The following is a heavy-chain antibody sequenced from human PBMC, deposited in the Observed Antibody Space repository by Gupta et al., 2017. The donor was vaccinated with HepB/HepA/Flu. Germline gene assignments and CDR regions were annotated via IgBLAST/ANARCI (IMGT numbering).Heavy chain of an antibody. D-gene: IGHD3-22*01. Sequence: EVQLVESGGGLVQPGGSLRLACAASGFTFSSYWMHWVRQAPGKGMVWVSRINSDGSSTSYADSVKGRFTISRDNAKNTLYLQMNSLRAEDTAVYYCARAFDSSGYSPFGYWGQGTLVTVSS. CDR2: INSDGSST. CDR3: ARAFDSSGYSPFGY. V-gene: IGHV3-74*01. CDR1: GFTFSSYW. J-gene: IGHJ4*02.